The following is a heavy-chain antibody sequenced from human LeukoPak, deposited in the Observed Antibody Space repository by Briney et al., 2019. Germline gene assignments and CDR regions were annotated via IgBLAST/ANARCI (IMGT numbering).Heavy chain of an antibody. CDR3: AKCGDVSNRGLRLGELSSSGGRAYYMDV. CDR2: ITSGTRT. CDR1: GFTFSSHG. Sequence: GGSLRLSCVASGFTFSSHGMNWVRQAPGKGLEWVSGITSGTRTYYADSVKGRFAISRDNSKNTLYLQMNSLRAEDTAVYYCAKCGDVSNRGLRLGELSSSGGRAYYMDVWGKGTTVTVSS. V-gene: IGHV3-23*01. J-gene: IGHJ6*03. D-gene: IGHD3-16*02.